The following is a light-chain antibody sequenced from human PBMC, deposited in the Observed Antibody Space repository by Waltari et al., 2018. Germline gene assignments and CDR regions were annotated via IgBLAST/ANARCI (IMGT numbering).Light chain of an antibody. V-gene: IGLV1-44*01. CDR1: NSNIGGNS. Sequence: QSVLTQPPSVSGTPGQRVTISCSGSNSNIGGNSVTWYQQLPGTAPKLLIYNDNPGPSGVPDRFSASKSGTSASLAITGLQSEDEADYYCAVWDDSLGGVFGGGTKLTVL. CDR2: NDN. J-gene: IGLJ3*02. CDR3: AVWDDSLGGV.